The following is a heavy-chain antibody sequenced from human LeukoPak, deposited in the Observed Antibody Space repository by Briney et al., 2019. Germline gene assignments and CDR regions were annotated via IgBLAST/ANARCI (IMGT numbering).Heavy chain of an antibody. CDR3: ARGVIGAAMVAVYYYYGMDV. CDR1: GYTFTSYG. J-gene: IGHJ6*02. V-gene: IGHV1-18*01. CDR2: ISAYNGNT. Sequence: GASVKVSCKASGYTFTSYGISWVRQAPGQGLEWMGWISAYNGNTNYAQKLQGRVTMTTDTSTSTAYMVLRSLRSDDTAVYYCARGVIGAAMVAVYYYYGMDVWGQGTTVTVSS. D-gene: IGHD5-18*01.